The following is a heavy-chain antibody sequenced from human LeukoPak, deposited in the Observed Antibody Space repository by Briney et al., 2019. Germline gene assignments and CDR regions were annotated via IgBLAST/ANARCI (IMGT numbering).Heavy chain of an antibody. CDR2: MYYSGNT. D-gene: IGHD4/OR15-4a*01. Sequence: SETLSLTCTVSGGSISSRSYYWGWIRQPPGKGLEWIGSMYYSGNTYYNPSLKSRVTISVDTSKDQFSLKLSSVTAADTAVYYCARKVRPDYSRFDYWGQGTLVTVSS. J-gene: IGHJ4*02. CDR1: GGSISSRSYY. V-gene: IGHV4-39*01. CDR3: ARKVRPDYSRFDY.